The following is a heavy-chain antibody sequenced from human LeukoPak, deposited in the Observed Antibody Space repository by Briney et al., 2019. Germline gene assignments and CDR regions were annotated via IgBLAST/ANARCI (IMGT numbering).Heavy chain of an antibody. CDR1: GFTLSSYA. V-gene: IGHV3-23*01. CDR3: AKDNGERSDIVVVPAARIDY. Sequence: GGSLRLSCAASGFTLSSYAMSWVRQAPGKGLEWVSAISGSGGSTYYADPVKGRFTISRDNSKNTLYLQMNSLRAEDTAVYYCAKDNGERSDIVVVPAARIDYWGQGTLVTVSS. CDR2: ISGSGGST. J-gene: IGHJ4*02. D-gene: IGHD2-2*01.